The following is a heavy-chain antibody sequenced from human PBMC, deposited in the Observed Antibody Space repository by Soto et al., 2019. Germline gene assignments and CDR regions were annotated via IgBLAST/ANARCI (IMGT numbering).Heavy chain of an antibody. J-gene: IGHJ4*02. V-gene: IGHV3-33*01. CDR1: GFTFSSYG. CDR2: IWYDGSNK. Sequence: GSLRLSCAASGFTFSSYGMHWVRQAPGKGLGWVAVIWYDGSNKYYADSVKGRFTISRDNSKNTLYLQMNSLRAEDTAVYYCAREDLATHEYYSDYWGQGTLVTVSS. CDR3: AREDLATHEYYSDY.